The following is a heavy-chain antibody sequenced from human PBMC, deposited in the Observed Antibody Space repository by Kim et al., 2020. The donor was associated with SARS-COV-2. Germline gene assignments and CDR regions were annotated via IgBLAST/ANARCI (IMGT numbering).Heavy chain of an antibody. CDR2: STK. D-gene: IGHD1-7*01. CDR3: TRENFWYFDL. Sequence: STKDSAEPVKGRLTVSRDNAKNSLYLQMNSLRAEDTAIYFCTRENFWYFDLWGRGTLVTVSS. V-gene: IGHV3-48*03. J-gene: IGHJ2*01.